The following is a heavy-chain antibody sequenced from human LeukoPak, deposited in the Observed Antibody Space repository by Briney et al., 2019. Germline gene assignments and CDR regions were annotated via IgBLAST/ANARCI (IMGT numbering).Heavy chain of an antibody. CDR2: IIPIFGTA. CDR1: GGTFSSYA. Sequence: ASVKVSCKASGGTFSSYAISWVRQAPGQGLEWMGRIIPIFGTANYAQKFQGRVTITTDESTSTAYMELSSLRSEDTAVYYCASSLSSGWYSSGGIDYWREATLVTVPS. CDR3: ASSLSSGWYSSGGIDY. J-gene: IGHJ4*02. V-gene: IGHV1-69*05. D-gene: IGHD6-19*01.